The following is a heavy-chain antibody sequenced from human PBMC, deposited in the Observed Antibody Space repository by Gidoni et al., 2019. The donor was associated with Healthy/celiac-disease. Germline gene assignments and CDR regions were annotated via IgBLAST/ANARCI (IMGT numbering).Heavy chain of an antibody. J-gene: IGHJ4*02. CDR3: ARNPIAVAGGYYFDY. Sequence: EVQLVESGGGLIQPGGSLRLSCAASGFTVSSNYMSWVRQAPGKGLEWVSVIYSGGSTYYADSVKGRFTISRDNSKNTLYLQMNSLRAEDTAVYYCARNPIAVAGGYYFDYWGQGTLVTVSS. CDR2: IYSGGST. D-gene: IGHD6-19*01. CDR1: GFTVSSNY. V-gene: IGHV3-53*01.